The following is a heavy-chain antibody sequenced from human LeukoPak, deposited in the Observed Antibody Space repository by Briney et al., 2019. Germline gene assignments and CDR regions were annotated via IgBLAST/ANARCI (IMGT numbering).Heavy chain of an antibody. J-gene: IGHJ5*02. Sequence: GASVKVSYKASGYTFTSYHMHWVRQAPGQGREWMGWINPNSGGTNYAQKFQGRVTMTRDTSISTAYMELSRLRSDDTAVYYCASVGRRDGYYLSWDALGQNWFDPWGQGTLVTVSS. CDR1: GYTFTSYH. V-gene: IGHV1-2*02. CDR2: INPNSGGT. CDR3: ASVGRRDGYYLSWDALGQNWFDP. D-gene: IGHD3-3*01.